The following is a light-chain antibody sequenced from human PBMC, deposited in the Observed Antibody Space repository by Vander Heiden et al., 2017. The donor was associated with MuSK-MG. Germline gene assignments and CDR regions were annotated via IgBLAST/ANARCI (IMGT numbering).Light chain of an antibody. Sequence: EILMTQSPATLSVSPGERATLSCRASQSVSTNLAWYQQKPGQAPRLLIYGATTRATNIPARFSGSGSGTEFTLTISRLQSEDFAVYYCQQYNNWPGTFGQGTKVEIK. CDR2: GAT. J-gene: IGKJ1*01. CDR1: QSVSTN. V-gene: IGKV3-15*01. CDR3: QQYNNWPGT.